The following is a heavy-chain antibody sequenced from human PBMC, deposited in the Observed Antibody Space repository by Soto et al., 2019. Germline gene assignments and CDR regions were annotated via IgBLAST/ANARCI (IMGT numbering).Heavy chain of an antibody. CDR3: ARGTTMVRGNFDY. D-gene: IGHD3-10*01. Sequence: QVQLVHSGAEVKKPGSSVKVSCKASGGTFISYTISWVRQAPGQGLEWMGRIIPILGIANYAQKFQGRVTITADKSTSTAYMELSSLRSEDTAVYYCARGTTMVRGNFDYWGQGTLVTVSS. V-gene: IGHV1-69*02. CDR1: GGTFISYT. CDR2: IIPILGIA. J-gene: IGHJ4*02.